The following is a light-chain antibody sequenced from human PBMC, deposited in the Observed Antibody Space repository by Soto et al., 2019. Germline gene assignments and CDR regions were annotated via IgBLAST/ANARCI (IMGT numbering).Light chain of an antibody. CDR2: GAS. CDR1: QSVSSSY. Sequence: EIVLTQSPGSLSLSPGERATLSCRASQSVSSSYLGWYQQKPGPAPRLLIYGASSRSTGIPERFSGSGSGTAVTLTTSRREPEDFSVYYCQQYGSSPGTFGQGTRLEIK. J-gene: IGKJ5*01. V-gene: IGKV3-20*01. CDR3: QQYGSSPGT.